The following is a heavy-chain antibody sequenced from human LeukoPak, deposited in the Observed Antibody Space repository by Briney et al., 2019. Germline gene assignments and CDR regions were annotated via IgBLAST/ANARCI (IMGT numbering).Heavy chain of an antibody. CDR2: IYYSGST. D-gene: IGHD3-3*01. CDR3: ARHKAPREYYDFWSGYYRGGYFDY. J-gene: IGHJ4*02. V-gene: IGHV4-39*01. CDR1: GGSISSSSYY. Sequence: SETLSLTCTVSGGSISSSSYYWGWIRQPPGKGLEWIGSIYYSGSTYYNPSLKSRVTISVDTSKNQFSLKLSSVTAADTAVYYCARHKAPREYYDFWSGYYRGGYFDYWGQGTLVTVSS.